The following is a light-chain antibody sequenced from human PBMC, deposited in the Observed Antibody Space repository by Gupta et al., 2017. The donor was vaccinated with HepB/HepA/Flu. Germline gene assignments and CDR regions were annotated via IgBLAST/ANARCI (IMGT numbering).Light chain of an antibody. CDR2: DDS. V-gene: IGLV3-21*03. CDR1: NIGSKS. CDR3: QVWDSSSDHPHVV. Sequence: SYVLTQPPSVSVATGKTARITCGGNNIGSKSVHWYQQKPGQAPVLVVYDDSDRPSGIPERFAGSNSGSTATLTISRVEAGEEADYYCQVWDSSSDHPHVVFGGGTKLTVL. J-gene: IGLJ2*01.